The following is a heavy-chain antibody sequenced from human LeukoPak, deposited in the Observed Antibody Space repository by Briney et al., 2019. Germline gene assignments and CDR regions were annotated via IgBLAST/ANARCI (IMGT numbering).Heavy chain of an antibody. V-gene: IGHV3-23*01. D-gene: IGHD4-17*01. CDR3: ARGFAYGDDWFDP. Sequence: GSLRLSCAASGFTFSTYGMNWVRQAPGKGLEWVSSISDTGGNTYYADSVKGRFTISRDNSKNTLFLQMNSLRAEDTAVYYCARGFAYGDDWFDPWGQGTLVTVSS. CDR2: ISDTGGNT. J-gene: IGHJ5*02. CDR1: GFTFSTYG.